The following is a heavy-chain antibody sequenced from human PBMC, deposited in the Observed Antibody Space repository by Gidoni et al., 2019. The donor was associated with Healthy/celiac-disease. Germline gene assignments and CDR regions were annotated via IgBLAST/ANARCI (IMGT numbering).Heavy chain of an antibody. CDR1: GGSFSGYY. CDR3: ARRRAYRGTWFDP. J-gene: IGHJ5*02. V-gene: IGHV4-34*01. D-gene: IGHD1-26*01. CDR2: INHSGST. Sequence: QVQLQQWGAGLLQPSETLSLTCAVYGGSFSGYYWSWIRQPPGKGLEWSGEINHSGSTNYNPSLKSRVTISVDTSKNQFSLKLSSVTAADTAVYYCARRRAYRGTWFDPWGQGTLVTVSS.